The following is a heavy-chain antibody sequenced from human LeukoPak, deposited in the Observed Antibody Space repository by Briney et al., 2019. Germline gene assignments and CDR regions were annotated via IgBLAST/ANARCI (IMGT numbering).Heavy chain of an antibody. CDR1: GVSISSGGYY. CDR3: ASSEGARLVHHY. D-gene: IGHD6-19*01. CDR2: IHHSGNT. V-gene: IGHV4-30-2*01. Sequence: ASETLSLTCTVSGVSISSGGYYWSWIRQPSGKGLEWIAYIHHSGNTYYNPSLKSRVTISADRSKNQFSLKLSSVTAADTAVYYCASSEGARLVHHYWGQGTLLTVSS. J-gene: IGHJ4*02.